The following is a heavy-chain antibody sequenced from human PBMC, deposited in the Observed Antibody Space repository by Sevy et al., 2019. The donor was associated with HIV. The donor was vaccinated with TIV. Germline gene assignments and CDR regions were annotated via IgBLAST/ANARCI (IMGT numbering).Heavy chain of an antibody. V-gene: IGHV3-33*01. CDR3: ARDGDSGSYPRYFDY. J-gene: IGHJ4*02. CDR1: GFTFSSYG. Sequence: GGSLRLSCAASGFTFSSYGMHWVRQAPGKGLEWVAVIWYDGSNKYYADSVKGRFTISRDNSKNTLYLQMNSLRAEDTAVYYCARDGDSGSYPRYFDYWGQGTLVTVSS. D-gene: IGHD1-26*01. CDR2: IWYDGSNK.